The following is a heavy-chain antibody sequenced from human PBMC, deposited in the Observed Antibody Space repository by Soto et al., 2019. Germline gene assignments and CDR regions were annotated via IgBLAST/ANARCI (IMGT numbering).Heavy chain of an antibody. CDR2: INAGSGDT. J-gene: IGHJ6*02. D-gene: IGHD3-10*01. CDR1: GYTFTSYG. CDR3: GRDDAMLRGRYWNYYYGPEV. V-gene: IGHV1-3*01. Sequence: GASVKVSCKASGYTFTSYGVHWVRQAPGQRLEWMGWINAGSGDTKYSQKFQGRVTITRATSANTVYIELNSLKSEDTAVYYCGRDDAMLRGRYWNYYYGPEVWGQGTTVTVSS.